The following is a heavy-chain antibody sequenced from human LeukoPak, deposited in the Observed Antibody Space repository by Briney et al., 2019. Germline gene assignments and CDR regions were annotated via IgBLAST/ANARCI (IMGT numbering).Heavy chain of an antibody. V-gene: IGHV4-34*01. CDR2: INHSGST. D-gene: IGHD1-26*01. J-gene: IGHJ6*03. CDR3: ARGRSGSYRYYYYYYYMDV. Sequence: SETLSLTCAVYGGSFSGYYWSWIRQPPGKGLEWIGEINHSGSTNYNPSLKSRVTISVDTSKNQFSLKLSSVTAADTAVYYCARGRSGSYRYYYYYYYMDVWGKGTTVTVSS. CDR1: GGSFSGYY.